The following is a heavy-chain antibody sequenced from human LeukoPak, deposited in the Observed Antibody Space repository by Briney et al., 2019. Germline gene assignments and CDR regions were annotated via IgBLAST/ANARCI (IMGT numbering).Heavy chain of an antibody. D-gene: IGHD3-22*01. Sequence: PSETLSLTCTVSGGSISSYYWSWIRQPPGKGLEWIGYIYYSGSTNYNPSLKSRVTISVDASKNQFSLKLSSVTAADTAVYYCARYYYYDSSGFGYDYWGQGTLVTVSS. CDR3: ARYYYYDSSGFGYDY. CDR2: IYYSGST. CDR1: GGSISSYY. J-gene: IGHJ4*02. V-gene: IGHV4-59*12.